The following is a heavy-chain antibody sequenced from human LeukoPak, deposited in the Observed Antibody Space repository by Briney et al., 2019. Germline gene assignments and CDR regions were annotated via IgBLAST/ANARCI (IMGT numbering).Heavy chain of an antibody. Sequence: GGSLRLSCAASGFTFSDYYMSWIRQAPGKGLEWVSYITSSGSGIYYADSVKGRFTISRDNAKNSLYLQMNSLRAEDTAVYYCARDTQEVISGDAFDVWGQGTMVTVSS. D-gene: IGHD2/OR15-2a*01. J-gene: IGHJ3*01. CDR1: GFTFSDYY. V-gene: IGHV3-11*01. CDR2: ITSSGSGI. CDR3: ARDTQEVISGDAFDV.